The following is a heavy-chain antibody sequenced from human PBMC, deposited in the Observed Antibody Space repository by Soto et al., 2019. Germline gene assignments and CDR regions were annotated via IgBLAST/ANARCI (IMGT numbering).Heavy chain of an antibody. V-gene: IGHV4-59*01. D-gene: IGHD6-13*01. Sequence: SETLSLTCTVSGGSISSYYWSWFRQPPGKELEWIGYIYYSGSTNNHPSLKSRVTISVDTSKIQFSLKLSSVTAADTAVYYCARGISSSWYGYYYYGMDVWGQGTTVTVSS. CDR1: GGSISSYY. CDR2: IYYSGST. J-gene: IGHJ6*02. CDR3: ARGISSSWYGYYYYGMDV.